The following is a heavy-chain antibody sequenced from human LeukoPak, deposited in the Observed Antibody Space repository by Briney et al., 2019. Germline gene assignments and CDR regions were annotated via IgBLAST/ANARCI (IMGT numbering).Heavy chain of an antibody. D-gene: IGHD6-6*01. J-gene: IGHJ6*02. CDR1: GYGFTSYC. Sequence: GVSLQISSKGSGYGFTSYCIGWVRPIPGKGREWMGIIYSGDSDTRYSPSFQGQVTISADKSISTAYLQWSSLKASDTAMYYCARSGLVSYYYYYGMDVWGQGNTVTVSS. CDR3: ARSGLVSYYYYYGMDV. CDR2: IYSGDSDT. V-gene: IGHV5-51*01.